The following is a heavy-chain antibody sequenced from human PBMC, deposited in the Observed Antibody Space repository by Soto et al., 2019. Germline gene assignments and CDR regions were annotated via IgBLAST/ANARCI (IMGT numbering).Heavy chain of an antibody. CDR1: GFTFISYA. Sequence: PGGPLRLSCAASGFTFISYAMSWVRQAPGKGLEWVSAISGSGGSTYYADSVKGRFTISRDNSKNTLYLQMNSLRAEDTAVYYCAKDYLAAAGGNWFDPWGQGTLVSVSA. V-gene: IGHV3-23*01. CDR2: ISGSGGST. CDR3: AKDYLAAAGGNWFDP. J-gene: IGHJ5*02. D-gene: IGHD6-13*01.